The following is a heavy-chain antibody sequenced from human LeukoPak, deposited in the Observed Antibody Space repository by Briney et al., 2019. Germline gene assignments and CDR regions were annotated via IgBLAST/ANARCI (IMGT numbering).Heavy chain of an antibody. CDR2: INWNGGST. CDR3: ARDGRYGSFDY. D-gene: IGHD4-17*01. CDR1: GFTFDDYG. Sequence: GESLKISCAASGFTFDDYGMSWVRQAPGKGLEWVSGINWNGGSTGYADSVKGRFTISRDNAKNSLYLQMNSLRAEDTALYYCARDGRYGSFDYWGQGTLVTVSS. J-gene: IGHJ4*02. V-gene: IGHV3-20*04.